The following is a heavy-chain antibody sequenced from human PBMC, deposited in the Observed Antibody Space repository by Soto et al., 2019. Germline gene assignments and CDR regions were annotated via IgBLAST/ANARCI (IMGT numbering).Heavy chain of an antibody. CDR2: INYSGST. CDR1: GGSISNYY. D-gene: IGHD6-19*01. CDR3: ARRSSGSRRDFDY. Sequence: SETLSLTCTVSGGSISNYYWSWIRQPPGKGLEWIGSINYSGSTYYNPSLKSRVTISVDTSKNQFSLKLSSVTAADTAVYYCARRSSGSRRDFDYWGQGTLVTVSS. V-gene: IGHV4-59*05. J-gene: IGHJ4*02.